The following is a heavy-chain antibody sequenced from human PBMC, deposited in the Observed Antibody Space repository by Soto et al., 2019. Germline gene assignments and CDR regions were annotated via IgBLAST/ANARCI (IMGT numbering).Heavy chain of an antibody. CDR1: GFTFSSYA. V-gene: IGHV3-23*01. CDR2: IDTSGTNT. J-gene: IGHJ3*02. D-gene: IGHD3-10*01. CDR3: AKDLTGGGAFDT. Sequence: EVHLLESGGGLAQPGGSLRLSCAASGFTFSSYAMSWVHQAPGKGLEWVSTIDTSGTNTYFADSVKGRFTISRDNSKSTLYLHMSSLRAEDTAVYYCAKDLTGGGAFDTWGQGTMVTVSS.